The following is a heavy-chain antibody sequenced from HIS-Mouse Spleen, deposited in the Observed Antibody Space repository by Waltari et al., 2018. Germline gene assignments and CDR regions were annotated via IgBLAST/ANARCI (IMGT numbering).Heavy chain of an antibody. J-gene: IGHJ3*02. V-gene: IGHV1-2*02. CDR1: GYTFTGYY. CDR2: INTNGGST. CDR3: ARDREPDAFDI. Sequence: QVQLVQSGAEVKKPGASVKVSCKASGYTFTGYYMHWVRQAPGQGVEWMRWINTNGGSTNYAPKFQGRVTMTRDTSISTAYMELSRLGSDDTAVYYCARDREPDAFDIWGQGTMVTVSS.